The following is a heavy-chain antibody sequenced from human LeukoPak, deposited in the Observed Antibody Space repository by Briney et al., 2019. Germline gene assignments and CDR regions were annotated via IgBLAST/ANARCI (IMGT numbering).Heavy chain of an antibody. Sequence: GGSLRLSCAASGFTFSSYSMSWARYAPGKGLEWVSNISHSGGHKYYADSVKGRFTISRDNSKNTLYLQMNTLRAEDTAVYYCAKRRGRELVYYYYMDVWGKGTTVTVSS. V-gene: IGHV3-23*01. D-gene: IGHD1-7*01. CDR1: GFTFSSYS. CDR3: AKRRGRELVYYYYMDV. CDR2: ISHSGGHK. J-gene: IGHJ6*03.